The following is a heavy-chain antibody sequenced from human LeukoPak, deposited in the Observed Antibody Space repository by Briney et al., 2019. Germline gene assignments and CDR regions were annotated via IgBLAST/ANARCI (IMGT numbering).Heavy chain of an antibody. CDR3: ARNSRVASTSGLNY. CDR2: ITPIFGEA. V-gene: IGHV1-69*01. D-gene: IGHD5-12*01. CDR1: GGTFSSYP. Sequence: SVKVSCKVSGGTFSSYPISWVGQAPGQGLEWMGEITPIFGEAQNAEKFQGRVTITADEPTSTVYMELTSLRLDDTAMYYCARNSRVASTSGLNYWGQGTLVTVSS. J-gene: IGHJ4*02.